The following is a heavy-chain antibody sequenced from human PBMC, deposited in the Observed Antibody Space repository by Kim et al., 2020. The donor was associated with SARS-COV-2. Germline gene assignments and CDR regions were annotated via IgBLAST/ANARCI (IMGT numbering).Heavy chain of an antibody. Sequence: DSVQGRFTIPRDNAKNTLYLQLNSLRPEDTAVYYCAKNTYYYASSPFYVIWGQGTMVTVSS. CDR3: AKNTYYYASSPFYVI. J-gene: IGHJ3*02. V-gene: IGHV3-23*01. D-gene: IGHD3-22*01.